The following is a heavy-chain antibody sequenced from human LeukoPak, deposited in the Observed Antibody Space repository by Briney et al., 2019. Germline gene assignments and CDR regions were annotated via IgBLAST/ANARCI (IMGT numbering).Heavy chain of an antibody. V-gene: IGHV3-7*03. CDR1: GFTFRNYW. D-gene: IGHD6-13*01. Sequence: PGGSLRLSCAASGFTFRNYWMSWVRQVPGKGLEWVVNINEGGNEKNYVDSVKGRFTASRDNAQNSLYLQMNSLRVEGTAVYYCARHPNSSWDYWGQGTLVTVSS. CDR3: ARHPNSSWDY. CDR2: INEGGNEK. J-gene: IGHJ4*02.